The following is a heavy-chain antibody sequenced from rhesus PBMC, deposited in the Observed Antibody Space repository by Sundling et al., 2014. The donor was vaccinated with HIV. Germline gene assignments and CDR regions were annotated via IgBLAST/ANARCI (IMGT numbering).Heavy chain of an antibody. CDR2: INGNSGST. V-gene: IGHV4-80*01. CDR1: GASISSYW. Sequence: QVQLQESGPGLVKPSETLSLTCTVSGASISSYWWSWIRQPPGKGLEWIGEINGNSGSTNYNPSLKSRVTISRDTSKNQFSLKLSSVTAADTAVYYCAIDLRVYTCYWGQGSPGHRLL. J-gene: IGHJ4*01. D-gene: IGHD1-38*01. CDR3: AIDLRVYTCY.